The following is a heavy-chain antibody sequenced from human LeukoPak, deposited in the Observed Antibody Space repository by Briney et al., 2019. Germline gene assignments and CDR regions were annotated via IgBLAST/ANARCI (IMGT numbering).Heavy chain of an antibody. J-gene: IGHJ6*02. CDR2: SYYSGST. Sequence: SETLSLTCPVSGGSISSYYWSWIRQPPGKGLEWLGYSYYSGSTNYNPSLKSRVTISVGTSKNQFSLKLSSVTAADTAVYYCARAFKVSVGKLSYYYYGMDVWGQGTTVTVSS. CDR3: ARAFKVSVGKLSYYYYGMDV. V-gene: IGHV4-59*01. D-gene: IGHD5/OR15-5a*01. CDR1: GGSISSYY.